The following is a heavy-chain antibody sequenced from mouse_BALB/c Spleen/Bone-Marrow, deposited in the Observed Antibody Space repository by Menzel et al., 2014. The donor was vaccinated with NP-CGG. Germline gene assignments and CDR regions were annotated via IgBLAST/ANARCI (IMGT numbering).Heavy chain of an antibody. J-gene: IGHJ2*01. D-gene: IGHD2-4*01. CDR2: IWAGGST. V-gene: IGHV2-9*02. CDR1: GFSLTNYG. Sequence: VQVVESGPGLVAPSQNLSITCTVSGFSLTNYGVHWIRQPPGKGLEWLGIIWAGGSTNYNSALMSRLSISKDNSKSQVFFKMNSLQTDDTAIYYCATYDYGGRFDYWGQGTTLTVSS. CDR3: ATYDYGGRFDY.